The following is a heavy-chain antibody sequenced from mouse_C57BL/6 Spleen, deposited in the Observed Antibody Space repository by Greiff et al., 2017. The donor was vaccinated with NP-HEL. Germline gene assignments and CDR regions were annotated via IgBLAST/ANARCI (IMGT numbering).Heavy chain of an antibody. Sequence: EVHLVESGEGLVKPGGSLKLSCAASGFTFSSYAMSWVRQTPEKRLEWVAYISSGGDYIYYADTVKGRFTISRDNARNTLYLQMSSLKSEDTAMYYCTRGNDYYAMDYWGQGTSVTVSS. CDR1: GFTFSSYA. CDR3: TRGNDYYAMDY. V-gene: IGHV5-9-1*02. J-gene: IGHJ4*01. CDR2: ISSGGDYI.